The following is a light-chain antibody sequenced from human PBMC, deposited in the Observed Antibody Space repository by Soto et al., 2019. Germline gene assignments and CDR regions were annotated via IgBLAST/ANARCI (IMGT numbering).Light chain of an antibody. CDR3: CAYARTSTYV. Sequence: QSVLTQPASVSGSPGQSITISCTGTSSEVGSYNLVSWYQQHPGKAPKLMIYEDNKRPSGVSNRFSVSKSGYTASLTISGLQAEDEADYYCCAYARTSTYVFGSGTKVTVL. CDR1: SSEVGSYNL. CDR2: EDN. J-gene: IGLJ1*01. V-gene: IGLV2-23*01.